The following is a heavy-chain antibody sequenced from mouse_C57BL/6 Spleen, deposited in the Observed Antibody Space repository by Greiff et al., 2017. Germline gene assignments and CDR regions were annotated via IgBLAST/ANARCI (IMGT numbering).Heavy chain of an antibody. Sequence: QVQLQQSGAELARPGASVKMSCKASGYTFTSYTMHWVKQRPGQGLEWIGYINPSRGYTKYNQKFKDKATLTADKSSSTAYMQLSSLTSEDSAVYYCASLYGSSPWYFDVWGTGTTVTVSS. CDR2: INPSRGYT. J-gene: IGHJ1*03. CDR3: ASLYGSSPWYFDV. V-gene: IGHV1-4*01. CDR1: GYTFTSYT. D-gene: IGHD1-1*01.